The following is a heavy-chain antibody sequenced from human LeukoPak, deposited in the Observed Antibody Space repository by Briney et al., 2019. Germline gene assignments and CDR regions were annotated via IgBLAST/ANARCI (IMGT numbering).Heavy chain of an antibody. CDR3: ARAGDPDY. J-gene: IGHJ4*02. Sequence: PGGSLRLSCAASGFTFSIYSMNWARHAPGKGPECDSYISSSGRYIDYADSVNGRFTISRDNAKNSLFLQMNSLTAEDTALYYCARAGDPDYWGQGTLVTVSS. D-gene: IGHD3-10*01. CDR2: ISSSGRYI. CDR1: GFTFSIYS. V-gene: IGHV3-21*01.